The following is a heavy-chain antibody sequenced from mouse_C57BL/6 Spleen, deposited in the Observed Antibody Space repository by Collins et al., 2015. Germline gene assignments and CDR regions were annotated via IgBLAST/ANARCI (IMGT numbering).Heavy chain of an antibody. CDR2: ISSGGSYT. Sequence: EVQLVESGGDLVKPGGSLKLSCAASGFTFSSYGMSWVRQTPDKRLEWVATISSGGSYTYYPDSVKGRFTISRDNAKNTLYLQMSSLKSEDTAMYYCARAYASFSYWYFDVWGAGTTVTVSS. V-gene: IGHV5-6*01. CDR1: GFTFSSYG. CDR3: ARAYASFSYWYFDV. J-gene: IGHJ1*01. D-gene: IGHD6-5*01.